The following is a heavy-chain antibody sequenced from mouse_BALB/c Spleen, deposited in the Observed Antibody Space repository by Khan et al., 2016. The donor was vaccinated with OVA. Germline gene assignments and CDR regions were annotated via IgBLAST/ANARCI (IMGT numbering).Heavy chain of an antibody. Sequence: VQLKQSGPGLVAPSQSLSITCTVSGFSLTSYGVHWVRQPPGKGLEWLGVIWAGGSTNYNSALLSRLSISKDNSKSQVFLKMNSLQTDDTAMYDCARVHYYGYGFAYWGQGTLVTVSA. D-gene: IGHD1-2*01. CDR2: IWAGGST. CDR3: ARVHYYGYGFAY. J-gene: IGHJ3*01. CDR1: GFSLTSYG. V-gene: IGHV2-9*02.